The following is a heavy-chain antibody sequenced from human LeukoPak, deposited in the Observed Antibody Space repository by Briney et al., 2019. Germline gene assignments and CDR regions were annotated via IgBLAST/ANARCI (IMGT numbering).Heavy chain of an antibody. CDR1: GFTVSSNY. Sequence: GGSLRLSCAASGFTVSSNYMSWVRQAPGKGLEWVSVIYSGGSTYYADSVKGRFTISRDNSKNTLYLQMNSLRAEDTAVYYCAKDPSDGYKPVDVWGQGTTVTVSS. D-gene: IGHD5-24*01. CDR3: AKDPSDGYKPVDV. CDR2: IYSGGST. V-gene: IGHV3-53*05. J-gene: IGHJ6*02.